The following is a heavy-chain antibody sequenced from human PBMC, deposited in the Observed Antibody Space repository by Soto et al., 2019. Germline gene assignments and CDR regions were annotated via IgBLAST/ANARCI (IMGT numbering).Heavy chain of an antibody. J-gene: IGHJ4*02. CDR3: ARVWGYYFDY. Sequence: PXXTLSLTCTVSGGSISSYYWSWIRQPPGXXXXXXXXXYXXXTTXXTNXXXXXXXTXXXTXXXQFYMKMTSVTAEETAVYYCARVWGYYFDYWGQGTLVTVSS. CDR1: GGSISSYY. D-gene: IGHD3-10*01. CDR2: XYXXXTT. V-gene: IGHV4-59*01.